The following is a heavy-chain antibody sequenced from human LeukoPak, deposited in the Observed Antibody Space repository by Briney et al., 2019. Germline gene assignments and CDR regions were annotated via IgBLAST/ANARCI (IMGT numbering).Heavy chain of an antibody. V-gene: IGHV3-23*01. J-gene: IGHJ4*02. CDR1: GFTFSTYV. Sequence: GGSLRLSCAVSGFTFSTYVMSWVRQAPGKGLEWVSAISGSGGSTYYADSVKGRFTISRDNSKNTLYLQMNSLGADDTAVYYCAKGNWRYSDYLGQGTLVTVSS. CDR3: AKGNWRYSDY. D-gene: IGHD1-1*01. CDR2: ISGSGGST.